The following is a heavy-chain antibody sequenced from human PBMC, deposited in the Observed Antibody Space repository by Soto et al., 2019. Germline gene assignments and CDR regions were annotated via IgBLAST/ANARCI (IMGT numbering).Heavy chain of an antibody. CDR3: ASPGQGGSVDY. J-gene: IGHJ4*02. V-gene: IGHV3-21*01. Sequence: GGSLRLSCAASGFTFSSYSMNWVRQAPGKGLEWVSSISSSSSYIYYADSVKGRFTISRDNAKNSLYLQMNSLRAEDTAVYYCASPGQGGSVDYWGQGTLVTVSS. CDR2: ISSSSSYI. CDR1: GFTFSSYS. D-gene: IGHD3-16*01.